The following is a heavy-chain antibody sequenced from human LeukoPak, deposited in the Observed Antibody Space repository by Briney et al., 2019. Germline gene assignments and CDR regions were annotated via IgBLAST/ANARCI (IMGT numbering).Heavy chain of an antibody. CDR1: GYTFPDYY. J-gene: IGHJ4*02. CDR2: IQANGGHT. Sequence: ASVTVPYMPSGYTFPDYYLLWVRPAPGQGLEWMAWIQANGGHTKYAQKLQGRVTVTRDTSISTLYMELTRLTSDDTAVYYCARHHCGGGGSCYPIDYWGQGTVVTVSS. V-gene: IGHV1-2*02. D-gene: IGHD2-15*01. CDR3: ARHHCGGGGSCYPIDY.